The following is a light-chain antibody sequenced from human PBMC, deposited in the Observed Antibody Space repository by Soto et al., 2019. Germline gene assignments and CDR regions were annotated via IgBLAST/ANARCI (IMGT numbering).Light chain of an antibody. J-gene: IGLJ1*01. CDR2: DVS. V-gene: IGLV2-14*03. CDR1: SSDVGGYNY. CDR3: SSYASSSTYV. Sequence: QSVLTQPASVSGSPGQSITISCTGTSSDVGGYNYVSWYQHHPGKAPELLIYDVSIRPSGVSNRFSGSKSGHTASLTISGLQAEDEADYYCSSYASSSTYVFGTGTKVT.